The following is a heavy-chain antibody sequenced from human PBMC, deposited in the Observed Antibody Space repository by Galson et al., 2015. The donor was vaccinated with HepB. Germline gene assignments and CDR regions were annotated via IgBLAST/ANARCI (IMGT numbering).Heavy chain of an antibody. D-gene: IGHD2-2*01. Sequence: SETLSLTCTVSGGSINSSSYYWGWIRQPPGRGLEWIGTIYYSGNTYYNPSLKSRVIISVDTSKNQFSLKLSSVTAAETAMYYCARTSHCSTTSCYFRGTHNFDYWGQGILVTVSS. CDR3: ARTSHCSTTSCYFRGTHNFDY. V-gene: IGHV4-39*01. CDR2: IYYSGNT. J-gene: IGHJ4*02. CDR1: GGSINSSSYY.